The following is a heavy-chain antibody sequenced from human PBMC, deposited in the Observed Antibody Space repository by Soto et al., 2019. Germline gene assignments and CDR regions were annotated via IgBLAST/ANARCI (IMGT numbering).Heavy chain of an antibody. CDR1: GFTFSSYG. Sequence: QVQLVESGGGVVQPGRSLRLSCAASGFTFSSYGMHWVRQAPGKGLEWVAVISYDGSNKYYADSVKGRFTISRDNSKNTLYLQMNSLRAEDTAVYYCAKLGVSYYDYVWGSYRYSPFDYWGQGTLVTVSS. CDR2: ISYDGSNK. V-gene: IGHV3-30*18. D-gene: IGHD3-16*02. J-gene: IGHJ4*02. CDR3: AKLGVSYYDYVWGSYRYSPFDY.